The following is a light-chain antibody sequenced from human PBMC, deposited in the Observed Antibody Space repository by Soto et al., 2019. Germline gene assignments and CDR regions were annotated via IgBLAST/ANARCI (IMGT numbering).Light chain of an antibody. V-gene: IGKV3-15*01. CDR2: GAS. CDR3: QQYNSYPRT. Sequence: EVVLTQSPATLSVSPGERATLSCRTSQSISRRLAWYQQRPGQAPRLLVYGASTRATGIPARFSGSGSETEFTLTISSLQSEDSATYYCQQYNSYPRTFGQGTKVEIK. J-gene: IGKJ1*01. CDR1: QSISRR.